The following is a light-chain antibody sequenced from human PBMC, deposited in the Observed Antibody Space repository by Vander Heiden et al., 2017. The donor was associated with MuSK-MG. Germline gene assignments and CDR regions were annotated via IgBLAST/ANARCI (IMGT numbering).Light chain of an antibody. V-gene: IGLV2-14*03. CDR3: SSYTISSTPV. CDR1: SSDVGGYDY. CDR2: DVN. Sequence: QSALAPPASVSGSPGQSIPISCTGTSSDVGGYDYVSWYQQHPGKAPKLMIDDVNNRPSGVATLFSGSKSGNTASLTISGLQAEDEADYYCSSYTISSTPVFGGGTRLTVL. J-gene: IGLJ3*02.